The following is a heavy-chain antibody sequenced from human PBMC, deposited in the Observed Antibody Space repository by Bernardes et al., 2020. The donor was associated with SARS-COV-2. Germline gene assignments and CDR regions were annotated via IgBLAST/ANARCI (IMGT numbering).Heavy chain of an antibody. CDR2: IWYDGSTK. Sequence: GGSLRLSCAASGFTFNTYGMHWVRRAPDKGLEWVAVIWYDGSTKYYADSVKGRFTISRDNSKNILYLQMNSLRVEDTAVYYCVRRFCAVSSACGNFYGMGGWCQGTTVTVYS. CDR1: GFTFNTYG. V-gene: IGHV3-33*01. D-gene: IGHD2-21*01. J-gene: IGHJ6*02. CDR3: VRRFCAVSSACGNFYGMGG.